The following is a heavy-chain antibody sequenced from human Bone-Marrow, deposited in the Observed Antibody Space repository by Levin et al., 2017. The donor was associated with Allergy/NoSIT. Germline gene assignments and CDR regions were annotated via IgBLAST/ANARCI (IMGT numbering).Heavy chain of an antibody. CDR1: GFTFHTSA. D-gene: IGHD6-19*01. Sequence: GGSLRLSCTASGFTFHTSAMTWVRQAPGRGLAWVSAISGSGDVTSYADSVKGRFTVFRDNSKSMLFLQMDSLRVEDTAVFYCAKGSSGWFQETDSWGQGTLVTVSS. CDR2: ISGSGDVT. V-gene: IGHV3-23*01. J-gene: IGHJ4*02. CDR3: AKGSSGWFQETDS.